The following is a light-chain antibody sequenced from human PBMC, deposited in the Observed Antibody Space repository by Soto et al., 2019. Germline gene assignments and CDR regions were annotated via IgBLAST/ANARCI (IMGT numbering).Light chain of an antibody. Sequence: NFLLTQPHSVSESPGKTVIISCTRSSGSIASNYVQWYQHRPGSSPTTVIYEDNQRPSGVPDRFSGSIDSSSNSASLTISRLETEDEADYFCQSYDATNQVFGGGTKLTVL. CDR2: EDN. CDR3: QSYDATNQV. J-gene: IGLJ3*02. V-gene: IGLV6-57*01. CDR1: SGSIASNY.